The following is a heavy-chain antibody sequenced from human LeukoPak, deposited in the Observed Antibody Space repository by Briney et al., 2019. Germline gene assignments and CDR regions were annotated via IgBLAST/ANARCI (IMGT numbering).Heavy chain of an antibody. V-gene: IGHV3-33*08. J-gene: IGHJ4*02. CDR3: ARDSLDTQPRKTAGDIFDY. Sequence: GGSLRLSCAASGFTFSSYDMHWVRQAPGKGLEWVAVIWFGGGNRYYADFVKGRFTISRDNSKNTLYLQLNSLRAEDTAVYYCARDSLDTQPRKTAGDIFDYWGQGTLVTVPS. CDR2: IWFGGGNR. D-gene: IGHD1-14*01. CDR1: GFTFSSYD.